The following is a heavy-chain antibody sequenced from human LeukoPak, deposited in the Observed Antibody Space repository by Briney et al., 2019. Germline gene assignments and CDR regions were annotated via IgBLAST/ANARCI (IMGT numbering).Heavy chain of an antibody. V-gene: IGHV1-69*06. CDR3: ATLDSYYDNSGRPLVPD. CDR2: IIPIFGTA. D-gene: IGHD3-22*01. J-gene: IGHJ4*02. CDR1: GGTFSSYA. Sequence: GSSVKVSCKASGGTFSSYAISWVRQAPGQGLEWMGGIIPIFGTANYAQKFQGRVTVTEDTSTDTAYMELSSLRSEDTAVYYCATLDSYYDNSGRPLVPDWGQGTLVTVSS.